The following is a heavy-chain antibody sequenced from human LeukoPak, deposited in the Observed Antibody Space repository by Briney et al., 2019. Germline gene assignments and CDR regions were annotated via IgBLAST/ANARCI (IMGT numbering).Heavy chain of an antibody. Sequence: GGSLRLSCAASGFTFSSYAMHWVRQAPGKGLEWVAVVWYDGSKTYSADSVKGRITITRDDSKNTLYLQMNSLRAEDTAVYYCARGVDYYDSSGTIDYWGQGTLVTVSS. J-gene: IGHJ4*02. D-gene: IGHD3-22*01. CDR1: GFTFSSYA. V-gene: IGHV3-33*01. CDR2: VWYDGSKT. CDR3: ARGVDYYDSSGTIDY.